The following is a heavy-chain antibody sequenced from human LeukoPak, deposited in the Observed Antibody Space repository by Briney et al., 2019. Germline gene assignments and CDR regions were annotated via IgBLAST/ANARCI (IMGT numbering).Heavy chain of an antibody. CDR1: GGSISSYY. D-gene: IGHD3-22*01. J-gene: IGHJ4*02. CDR2: IYYSGST. CDR3: ARVGDTSGYYYFLDY. V-gene: IGHV4-59*01. Sequence: SETLSLTCTVSGGSISSYYWSWIRQPPGKGLEWIGYIYYSGSTNYNPSLKSRVTISVDTSENQFSLKLSSVTAADTAVYYCARVGDTSGYYYFLDYWGQGTLVTVSS.